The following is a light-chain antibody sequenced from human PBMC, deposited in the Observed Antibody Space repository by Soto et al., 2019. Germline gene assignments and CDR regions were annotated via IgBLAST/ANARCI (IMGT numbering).Light chain of an antibody. Sequence: DIQMTQSPSSLSASVGDRVTITCRASQGIRNDLGWYQQKPGKAPKLLISAASSLQSGVPSRFSGSGSGTDFTLTITSLQPDDFATYYCQRSDSIPPAFGGGTKVDIK. CDR2: AAS. CDR3: QRSDSIPPA. V-gene: IGKV1-39*01. J-gene: IGKJ4*01. CDR1: QGIRND.